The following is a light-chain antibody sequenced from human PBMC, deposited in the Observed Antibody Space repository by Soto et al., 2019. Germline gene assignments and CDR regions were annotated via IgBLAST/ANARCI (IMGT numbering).Light chain of an antibody. CDR3: MQANQWPFT. Sequence: VVMTQSPLSLPVTLGQPASISCRSSQSLVHSDGNTYLAWFQQRPGQSPRRLIYKVSNRASGVPDRSSGSGSGTDFTLIISRVEAEDVGVYYCMQANQWPFTFGPGTKVDIK. CDR1: QSLVHSDGNTY. CDR2: KVS. V-gene: IGKV2-30*02. J-gene: IGKJ3*01.